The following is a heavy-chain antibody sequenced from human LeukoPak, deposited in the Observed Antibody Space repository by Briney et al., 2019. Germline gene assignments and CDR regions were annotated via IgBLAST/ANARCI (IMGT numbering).Heavy chain of an antibody. V-gene: IGHV3-23*01. CDR3: ANATKSVVVDNYFDY. Sequence: PGGSLRLSCAASGFTFSNYAMSWVRQAPGKGLEWVSSISANGGGTYYADSVKGRFTVSRDNSQNTLYLQMNSLRAEDTAVYYCANATKSVVVDNYFDYWGQGTLVAVSS. CDR2: ISANGGGT. D-gene: IGHD2-2*01. CDR1: GFTFSNYA. J-gene: IGHJ4*02.